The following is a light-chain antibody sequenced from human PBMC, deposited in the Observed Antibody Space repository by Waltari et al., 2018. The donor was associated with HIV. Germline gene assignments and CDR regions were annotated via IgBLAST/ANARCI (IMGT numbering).Light chain of an antibody. V-gene: IGKV2D-29*01. J-gene: IGKJ2*01. CDR1: QSLLHSDGKTY. CDR2: EVS. CDR3: MQTIQPPYT. Sequence: DVVMTQTPFSLSVIPGQPASISCKSSQSLLHSDGKTYLYWYLQKSGQPPQLLIYEVSNRFSGVPARFSGSWSGADFTLKISRVELEDVGVYYCMQTIQPPYTFGQGTNLEIK.